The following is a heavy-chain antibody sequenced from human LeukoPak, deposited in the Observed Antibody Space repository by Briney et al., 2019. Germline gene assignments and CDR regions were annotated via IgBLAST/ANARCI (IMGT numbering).Heavy chain of an antibody. CDR2: INPSGDST. CDR1: GYSLTSYW. CDR3: ARDPHYYDSSGYSEN. J-gene: IGHJ4*02. V-gene: IGHV1-46*01. Sequence: GESLKISCKGSGYSLTSYWIGWVRQAPGQGLEWMGIINPSGDSTSYAQKFQGRVTMTRDTSTSTAYMELSSLRSEDTAVYYCARDPHYYDSSGYSENWGQGTLVTVSS. D-gene: IGHD3-22*01.